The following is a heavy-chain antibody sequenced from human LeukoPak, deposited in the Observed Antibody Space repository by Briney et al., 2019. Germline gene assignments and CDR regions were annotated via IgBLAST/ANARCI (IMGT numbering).Heavy chain of an antibody. CDR1: GFTFSSYA. Sequence: GGSLRLSCAASGFTFSSYAMSWVRQAPGKGLEWVSAISGSGGSTYYADSVKGRFTISRDNSKNTLYLQMNSLRAEDTAVYYCATPFMNSGSSTVLFDYWGQGTLVTVSS. V-gene: IGHV3-23*01. CDR3: ATPFMNSGSSTVLFDY. D-gene: IGHD1-26*01. J-gene: IGHJ4*02. CDR2: ISGSGGST.